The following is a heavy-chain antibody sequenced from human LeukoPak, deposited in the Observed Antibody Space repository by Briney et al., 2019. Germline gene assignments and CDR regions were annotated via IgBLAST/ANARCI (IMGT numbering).Heavy chain of an antibody. Sequence: ASVKVSCKASGGTFTSYDINWVRQATGQGLEWMGWMNPNSGNTGYAQKFQGRVTMTRNTSISTAYMELSSLRSEDTAVYYCARDPWIAALTSGFDPWGQGTLVTVSS. D-gene: IGHD6-13*01. CDR1: GGTFTSYD. CDR2: MNPNSGNT. V-gene: IGHV1-8*01. CDR3: ARDPWIAALTSGFDP. J-gene: IGHJ5*02.